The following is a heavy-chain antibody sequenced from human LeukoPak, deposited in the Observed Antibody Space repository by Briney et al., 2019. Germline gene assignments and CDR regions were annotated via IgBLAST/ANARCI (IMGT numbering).Heavy chain of an antibody. D-gene: IGHD6-19*01. CDR2: ISYDGSNK. CDR3: ARVLAVAGCDY. V-gene: IGHV3-30*03. Sequence: PGGSLRLSCAASGFTFSSYGMHWVRQAPGKGLEWVAVISYDGSNKYYADSVKGRFTISRDNSKNTLYLQMNSLRAEDTAVYYCARVLAVAGCDYWGQGTLVTVSS. J-gene: IGHJ4*02. CDR1: GFTFSSYG.